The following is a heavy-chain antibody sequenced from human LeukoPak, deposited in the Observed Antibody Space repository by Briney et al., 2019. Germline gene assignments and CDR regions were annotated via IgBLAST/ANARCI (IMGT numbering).Heavy chain of an antibody. CDR1: GGSITSNSYY. D-gene: IGHD3-22*01. CDR3: ARDTYYYDSSGYSSLDY. V-gene: IGHV4-39*07. J-gene: IGHJ4*02. Sequence: SETLSLTCTVSGGSITSNSYYWGWIRQPPGKGLEWIGSIYYSGSTYYNPSLKSRVTISVDTSKNQFSLKLSSVTAADTAMYYCARDTYYYDSSGYSSLDYWGQGTLVTVSS. CDR2: IYYSGST.